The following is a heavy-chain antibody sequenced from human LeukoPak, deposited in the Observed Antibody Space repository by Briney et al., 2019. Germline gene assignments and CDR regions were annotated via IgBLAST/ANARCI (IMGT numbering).Heavy chain of an antibody. CDR3: ASRITIFGVVSIPDSGAFDI. CDR1: GFTFSSYA. J-gene: IGHJ3*02. Sequence: GGSLRLSCAASGFTFSSYAMHWVRQAPGKGLEYVSAISSNGGSTYYANSVKGRFTISRDNSKNTLYLQMGSLRAEDMAAYYCASRITIFGVVSIPDSGAFDIWGQGTMVTVSS. CDR2: ISSNGGST. D-gene: IGHD3-3*01. V-gene: IGHV3-64*01.